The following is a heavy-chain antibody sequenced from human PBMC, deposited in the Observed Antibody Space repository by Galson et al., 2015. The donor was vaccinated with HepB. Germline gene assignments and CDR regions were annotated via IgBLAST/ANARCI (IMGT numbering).Heavy chain of an antibody. D-gene: IGHD3-3*01. CDR3: ASVVSDFWSGYHWFEP. CDR2: ISSSSSTI. V-gene: IGHV3-48*02. Sequence: SLRLSCAASGFTFSSYSMNWVRQAPGKGLEWVSYISSSSSTIYYEDSVKGRFTISRDNAKNSLYLQMNSLRDEDTAVYYCASVVSDFWSGYHWFEPWGQGQRSPSPQ. CDR1: GFTFSSYS. J-gene: IGHJ5*02.